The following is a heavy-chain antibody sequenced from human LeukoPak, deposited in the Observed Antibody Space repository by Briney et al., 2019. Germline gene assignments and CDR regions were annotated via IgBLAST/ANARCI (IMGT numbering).Heavy chain of an antibody. CDR1: GGSISSGSYY. CDR2: IYTSGST. J-gene: IGHJ4*02. Sequence: SETLSLTCTVSGGSISSGSYYWSWIRQPAGKGLEWIGRIYTSGSTNYNPSLKSRVTISVDTSKNQFSLKLSSVTAADTAAYYCATEGIAVGRWDYWGQGTLVTVSS. V-gene: IGHV4-61*02. D-gene: IGHD6-19*01. CDR3: ATEGIAVGRWDY.